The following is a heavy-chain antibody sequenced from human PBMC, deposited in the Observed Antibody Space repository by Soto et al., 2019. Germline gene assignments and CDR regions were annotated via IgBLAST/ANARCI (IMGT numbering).Heavy chain of an antibody. J-gene: IGHJ3*02. CDR3: AREPRYSSGWYPFGAFDI. V-gene: IGHV1-18*01. D-gene: IGHD6-19*01. Sequence: GASVKVSCKXSGYTFTSYGISWVRQAPGQGLEWMGWISAYNGNTNYAQKLQGRVTMTTDTSTSTAYMELRSLRSDDTAVYYCAREPRYSSGWYPFGAFDIWGQGTMVTVS. CDR1: GYTFTSYG. CDR2: ISAYNGNT.